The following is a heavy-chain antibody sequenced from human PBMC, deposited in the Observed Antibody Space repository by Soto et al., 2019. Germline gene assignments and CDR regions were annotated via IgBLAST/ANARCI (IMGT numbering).Heavy chain of an antibody. CDR2: IKAGNGNT. D-gene: IGHD3-10*01. J-gene: IGHJ4*02. CDR3: ARSPILWFGELFSQYYFDY. CDR1: GYTFTSYA. Sequence: ASVKVSCKASGYTFTSYAMHWVRQAPGQRLEWIGWIKAGNGNTKYSQKFQGRVTITRDTSASTAYMELSSLRSEDTAVYYCARSPILWFGELFSQYYFDYWGQGTLVTVSS. V-gene: IGHV1-3*01.